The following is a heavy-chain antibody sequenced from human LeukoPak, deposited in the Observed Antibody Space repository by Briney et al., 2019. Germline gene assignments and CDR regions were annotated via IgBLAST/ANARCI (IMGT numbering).Heavy chain of an antibody. CDR2: VLYDGSKK. D-gene: IGHD3-3*01. CDR1: GFTFSNFG. Sequence: GGSLRLSCAASGFTFSNFGMHWVRQAPGKGLEWVAAVLYDGSKKFYSDSVKGRFSIYRDNSNYTLFVQMHSLRPDDTAVYYCARDLDDFWSGAHCAFDIWGQGTTVTVSS. J-gene: IGHJ3*02. CDR3: ARDLDDFWSGAHCAFDI. V-gene: IGHV3-30*03.